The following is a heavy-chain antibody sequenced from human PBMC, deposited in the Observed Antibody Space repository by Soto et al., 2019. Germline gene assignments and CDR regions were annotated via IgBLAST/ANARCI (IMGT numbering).Heavy chain of an antibody. V-gene: IGHV4-4*02. CDR1: GGSISSSNW. CDR3: ASLGTTVTTFNY. D-gene: IGHD4-4*01. Sequence: QVQLQESGPGLVKPSGTLSLTCDVSGGSISSSNWWSCVRQPPGQGLEWIGEIYHSGSTNYNPSLKSRVTISVDKSKTQFSLKLSSVTAADTAVYYCASLGTTVTTFNYWGQGSMVTVSS. CDR2: IYHSGST. J-gene: IGHJ4*02.